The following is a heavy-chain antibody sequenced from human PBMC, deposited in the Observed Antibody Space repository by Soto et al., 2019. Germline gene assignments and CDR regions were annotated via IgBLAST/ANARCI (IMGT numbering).Heavy chain of an antibody. CDR3: AKDLRSRLYYYYYGMDV. CDR2: ISYDGSNK. V-gene: IGHV3-30*18. CDR1: GFTFSSYG. Sequence: GGSLRLSCAASGFTFSSYGMHWVRQAPGKGLEWVAVISYDGSNKYYADSVKGRFTISRDNSKNTLYLQMNSLRAEDTAVYYCAKDLRSRLYYYYYGMDVWGQGTTVTVSS. J-gene: IGHJ6*02.